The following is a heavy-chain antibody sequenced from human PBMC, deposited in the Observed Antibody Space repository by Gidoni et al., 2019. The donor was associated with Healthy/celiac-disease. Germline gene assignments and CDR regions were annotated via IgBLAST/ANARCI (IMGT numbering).Heavy chain of an antibody. CDR1: ISSYY. D-gene: IGHD2-15*01. Sequence: ISSYYWSWIRQPPGKGLEWIGYIYYSGSTNYNPSLKSRVTISVDTSKNQFSLKLSSVTAADTAVYYCARTVGAAGFDPWGQGTLVTVSS. CDR3: ARTVGAAGFDP. CDR2: IYYSGST. J-gene: IGHJ5*02. V-gene: IGHV4-59*01.